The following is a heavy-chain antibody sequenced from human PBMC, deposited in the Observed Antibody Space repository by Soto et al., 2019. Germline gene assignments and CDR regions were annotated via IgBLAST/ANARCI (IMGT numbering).Heavy chain of an antibody. CDR2: IYYSGST. D-gene: IGHD2-8*02. CDR1: GGSISSSSYY. Sequence: QLQLQESGPGLVKPSETLSLTCTVSGGSISSSSYYWGWIRQPPGKGLEWIGSIYYSGSTYYNPSLKSRVTISVDTSKNQFSLKLSSVPAADTAVYYCAIIQNTVRFDPWGQGTLVTVSS. V-gene: IGHV4-39*01. J-gene: IGHJ5*02. CDR3: AIIQNTVRFDP.